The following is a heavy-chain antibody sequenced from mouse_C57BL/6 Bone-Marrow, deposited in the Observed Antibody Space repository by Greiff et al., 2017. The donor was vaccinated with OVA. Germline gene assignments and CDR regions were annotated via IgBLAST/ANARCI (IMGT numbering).Heavy chain of an antibody. CDR3: TRLLDAMDY. CDR2: ISRGGDYI. D-gene: IGHD2-1*01. V-gene: IGHV5-9-1*02. Sequence: EVKLVESGEGLVKPGGSLKLSCAASGLTFRSYAMSWVRQTPEKRLEWVAYISRGGDYIYYADTVKGRFTISRDNTRNTLYLQMSSLKSEDTAMYYCTRLLDAMDYWGQGTSVTVSS. CDR1: GLTFRSYA. J-gene: IGHJ4*01.